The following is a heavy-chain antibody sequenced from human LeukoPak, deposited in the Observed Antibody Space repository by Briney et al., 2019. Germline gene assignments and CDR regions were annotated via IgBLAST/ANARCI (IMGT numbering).Heavy chain of an antibody. D-gene: IGHD6-13*01. Sequence: GGSLRLSCAASGFTVSSNYMSWVRQAPGKGLEWVSVIYSGGSTYYADSVKGRFTISRDNSKNTLYLQMNSLRAEDTAVYYCSSPPIAAAGDYWGQGTLVTVSS. CDR2: IYSGGST. V-gene: IGHV3-53*05. J-gene: IGHJ4*02. CDR3: SSPPIAAAGDY. CDR1: GFTVSSNY.